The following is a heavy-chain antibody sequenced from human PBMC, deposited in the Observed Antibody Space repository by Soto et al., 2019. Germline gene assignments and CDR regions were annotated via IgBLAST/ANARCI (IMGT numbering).Heavy chain of an antibody. J-gene: IGHJ6*02. Sequence: VGSLRLSCAASGFTFSGSAMHWVRQASGKGLEWVGRIRSKANSYATAYAASVKGRFTISRDDSKNTAYLQMNSLKTEDTAVYYCTRTYYDFWSGYYKGDYGMDVWGQGTTVTVSS. CDR3: TRTYYDFWSGYYKGDYGMDV. D-gene: IGHD3-3*01. CDR1: GFTFSGSA. V-gene: IGHV3-73*01. CDR2: IRSKANSYAT.